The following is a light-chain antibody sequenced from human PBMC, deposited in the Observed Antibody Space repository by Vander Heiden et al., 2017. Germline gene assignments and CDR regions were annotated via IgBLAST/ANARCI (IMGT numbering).Light chain of an antibody. CDR3: RQFHSYLLT. Sequence: DIQMNPSPSTLSSSVGDRITITCRASQNISSWLAWYQQKTGRAPKLLIYKASSLERGVPSRFSGGGSGAEFTLTISSLQADEFATYYCRQFHSYLLTFGGGTKVEIK. CDR2: KAS. CDR1: QNISSW. V-gene: IGKV1-5*03. J-gene: IGKJ4*01.